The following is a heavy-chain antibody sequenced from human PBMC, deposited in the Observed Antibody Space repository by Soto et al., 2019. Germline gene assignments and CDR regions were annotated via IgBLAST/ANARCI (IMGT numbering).Heavy chain of an antibody. CDR1: GGTFGSHA. D-gene: IGHD2-2*01. V-gene: IGHV1-69*13. J-gene: IGHJ6*02. Sequence: GASVKVSCKASGGTFGSHAISWVRQAPGQGLEWMGGIIPIPGTANYAQKFQGRVTIAADESTSTAYMELSSLRSEDTAVYYCARSQGSSTFFVIFHHYPYGTHFPGPAPSLTVSS. CDR3: ARSQGSSTFFVIFHHYPYGTHF. CDR2: IIPIPGTA.